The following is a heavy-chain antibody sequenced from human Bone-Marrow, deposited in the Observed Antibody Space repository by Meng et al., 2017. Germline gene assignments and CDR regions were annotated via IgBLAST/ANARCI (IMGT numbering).Heavy chain of an antibody. CDR3: ARVGYCSGGSCYFRYFDY. CDR1: VYTISSSDYF. V-gene: IGHV4-30-4*01. CDR2: IYYRGST. D-gene: IGHD2-15*01. J-gene: IGHJ4*02. Sequence: VHLQESASGLVDLSQTLSVTCTAPVYTISSSDYFWSWIRQPPGRGLEYIGYIYYRGSTYYKPSLKSRVTMSVDTSKNQFSLKLNSVTAADTAVYYCARVGYCSGGSCYFRYFDYWGPGTLVTVSS.